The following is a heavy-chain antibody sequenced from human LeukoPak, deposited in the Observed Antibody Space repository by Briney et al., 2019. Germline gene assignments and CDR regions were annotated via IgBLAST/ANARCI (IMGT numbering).Heavy chain of an antibody. D-gene: IGHD3-10*01. CDR3: ARDVALWFGELLYPFDY. J-gene: IGHJ4*02. CDR1: GGSISSGSYY. Sequence: PSETLSLTCTVSGGSISSGSYYWSWIRQPAGKGLEWIGRIYTSGSTNYNPSLKSRVTISVDTSKNQFSLKLSSVTAADTAVYYCARDVALWFGELLYPFDYWGQGTLVTVSS. V-gene: IGHV4-61*02. CDR2: IYTSGST.